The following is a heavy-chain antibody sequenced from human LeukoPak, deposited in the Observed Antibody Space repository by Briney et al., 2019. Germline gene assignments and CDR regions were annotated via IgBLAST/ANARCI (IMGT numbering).Heavy chain of an antibody. CDR3: ASDTLTGYSTFDY. CDR2: IYYTGST. Sequence: SETLSLTCTVSGGSISSSSYYWGWFRQPPGKGLEWIGSIYYTGSTYYNSSLKSRVTIFIDTSRNQFSLKLSSVSAADTAMYYCASDTLTGYSTFDYWGQGTLLTVSS. D-gene: IGHD3-9*01. V-gene: IGHV4-39*01. J-gene: IGHJ4*02. CDR1: GGSISSSSYY.